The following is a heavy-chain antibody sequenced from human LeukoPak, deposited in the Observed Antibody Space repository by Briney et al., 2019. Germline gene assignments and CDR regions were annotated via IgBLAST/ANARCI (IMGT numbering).Heavy chain of an antibody. Sequence: SETLFLTCTVSGGSISSYYWSWIRQPPGKGLEWIGYIYYSGSTNYNPSLKSRVTISVDTSKNQFSLKLSSVSAADTAVYYCARLRTDAFDIWGQGTMVTVSS. J-gene: IGHJ3*02. V-gene: IGHV4-59*01. CDR2: IYYSGST. CDR3: ARLRTDAFDI. CDR1: GGSISSYY.